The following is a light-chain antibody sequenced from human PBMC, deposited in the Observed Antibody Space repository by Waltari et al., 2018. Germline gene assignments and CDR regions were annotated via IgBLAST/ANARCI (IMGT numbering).Light chain of an antibody. Sequence: QAVLTLPPSPSASPGAAASLTSTSRSAIHGVYYRIYWYQQNPGSPPQYLLRYKSDSDKHQDSRVPRRFSGSKDASANAGILLISGLQSEDEADYYCMIWHNNAVVFGGGTTLTVL. CDR3: MIWHNNAVV. V-gene: IGLV5-45*01. CDR2: YKSDSDK. CDR1: SAIHGVYYR. J-gene: IGLJ2*01.